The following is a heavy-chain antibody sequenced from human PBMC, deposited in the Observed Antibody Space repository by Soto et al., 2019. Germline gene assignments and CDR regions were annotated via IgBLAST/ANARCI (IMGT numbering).Heavy chain of an antibody. CDR3: AGQGYCSGGSCYVDY. V-gene: IGHV1-69*02. D-gene: IGHD2-15*01. Sequence: QVQLVQSGAEVKKPGSSVKVSCKASGGTFSSYTISWVRRAPGQGLEWMGRIIPILGIANYAQKFQGRVTITADKSTSTAYMELSSLRSEDTAVYYCAGQGYCSGGSCYVDYWGQGTLVTVSS. CDR2: IIPILGIA. J-gene: IGHJ4*02. CDR1: GGTFSSYT.